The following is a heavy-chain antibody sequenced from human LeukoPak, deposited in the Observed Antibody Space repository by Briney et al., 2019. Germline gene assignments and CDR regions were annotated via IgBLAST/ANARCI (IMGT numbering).Heavy chain of an antibody. J-gene: IGHJ4*02. V-gene: IGHV4-61*02. CDR3: ARGLASALFDY. CDR2: IYTSGST. Sequence: SETLSLTCTVSGGSISSGSYYWSWIRQPAGKGLEWIGRIYTSGSTNYNPSPKSRVTISVDTSKNQFSLKLSSVTAADTAVYYCARGLASALFDYWGQGTLVTVSS. D-gene: IGHD3-10*01. CDR1: GGSISSGSYY.